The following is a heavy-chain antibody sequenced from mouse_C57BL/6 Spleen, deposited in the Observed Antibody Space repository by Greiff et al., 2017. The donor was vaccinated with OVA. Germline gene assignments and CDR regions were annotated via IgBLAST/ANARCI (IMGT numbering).Heavy chain of an antibody. CDR2: ISSGSSTI. CDR3: ASNCKGYYAMDY. Sequence: EVKLVESGGGLVKPGGSLKLSCAASGFTFSDYGMHWVRQAPEKGLEWVAYISSGSSTIYYADTVKGLFTITRDNAKNTLFMQMTSLWSEDTAMYYWASNCKGYYAMDYWGQGTSVTFSS. V-gene: IGHV5-17*01. CDR1: GFTFSDYG. J-gene: IGHJ4*01.